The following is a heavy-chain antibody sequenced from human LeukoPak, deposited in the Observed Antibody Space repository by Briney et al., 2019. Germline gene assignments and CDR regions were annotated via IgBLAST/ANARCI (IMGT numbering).Heavy chain of an antibody. CDR3: ARDQGGDGGFDY. CDR2: ISYDGNTK. CDR1: GFTFNTYA. D-gene: IGHD2-21*01. J-gene: IGHJ4*02. V-gene: IGHV3-30*04. Sequence: PGGSLRLSCAASGFTFNTYATHWVRQAPGKGLEWVTVISYDGNTKYYADSVKGRFTISRDNSKNTLYMQMNSLRAEDMAVYYCARDQGGDGGFDYWGQGVLVTVSS.